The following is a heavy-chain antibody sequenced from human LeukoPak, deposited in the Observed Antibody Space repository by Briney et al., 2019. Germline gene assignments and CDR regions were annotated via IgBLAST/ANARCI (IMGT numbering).Heavy chain of an antibody. J-gene: IGHJ6*03. Sequence: KPGGSLRLSCAASGFTFSSYNMNWVRQAPGKGLEWASSITSGSSYIYYADSVKGRFTISRDNAKNSLYLQMNSLRAEDTAVYYCARDPYSGSYGNYYYYFMAVWGKGTTVTIPS. CDR3: ARDPYSGSYGNYYYYFMAV. V-gene: IGHV3-21*01. CDR1: GFTFSSYN. D-gene: IGHD1-26*01. CDR2: ITSGSSYI.